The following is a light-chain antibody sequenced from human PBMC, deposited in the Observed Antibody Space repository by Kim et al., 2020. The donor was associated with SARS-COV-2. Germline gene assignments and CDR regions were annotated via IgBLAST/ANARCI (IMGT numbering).Light chain of an antibody. V-gene: IGLV3-19*01. CDR2: GKN. CDR1: SLRVYY. CDR3: NSRDSSGNLVV. Sequence: SSELTQDPAMSVALGQTVRITCQGDSLRVYYASWYQQKPGQAPVLVIFGKNNRPSGIPDRFSGSSSGNNASLTITGSQAEDEADYYCNSRDSSGNLVVFG. J-gene: IGLJ2*01.